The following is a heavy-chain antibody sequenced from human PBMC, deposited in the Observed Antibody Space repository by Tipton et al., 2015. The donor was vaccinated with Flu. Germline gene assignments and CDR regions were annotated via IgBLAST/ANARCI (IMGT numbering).Heavy chain of an antibody. J-gene: IGHJ4*02. Sequence: MQLVQSGAEVKKPGESLKISCKASGYRFINYRIGWVRQMPGKGLEWMGIIYPGDSDTTYSPSFQGQVTISADKSITTAYLEWSSLKASDTAMYYCARHRGSTVAIDYWGQGTLVTVSS. D-gene: IGHD4-23*01. V-gene: IGHV5-51*01. CDR1: GYRFINYR. CDR2: IYPGDSDT. CDR3: ARHRGSTVAIDY.